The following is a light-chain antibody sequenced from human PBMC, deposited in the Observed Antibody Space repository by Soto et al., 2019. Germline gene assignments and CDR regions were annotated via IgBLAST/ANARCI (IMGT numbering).Light chain of an antibody. CDR1: QGISNY. CDR2: AAS. V-gene: IGKV1-27*01. CDR3: QKYNSAPCT. Sequence: DIQMTQSPSSLSASVGDRVTITCRASQGISNYLAWYQQKPGKVPKLLIYAASTLQSGVPSRFSGSGSGTDFTLTISRLQPEDVATYYCQKYNSAPCTFGQGTRLEIK. J-gene: IGKJ5*01.